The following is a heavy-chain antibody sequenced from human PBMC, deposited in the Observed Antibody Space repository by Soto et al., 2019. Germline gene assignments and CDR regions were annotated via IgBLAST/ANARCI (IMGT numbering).Heavy chain of an antibody. Sequence: GASVKVSCKVSGYTLTELSMHWVRQAPGKGLEWMGGFDPEDGETIYAQKFQGRVTMTEDTSTDTAYMELSSLRSEDTAVYYCATWESGPYYYYYMDVWGKGTTVTVSS. CDR2: FDPEDGET. V-gene: IGHV1-24*01. CDR1: GYTLTELS. CDR3: ATWESGPYYYYYMDV. J-gene: IGHJ6*03. D-gene: IGHD1-26*01.